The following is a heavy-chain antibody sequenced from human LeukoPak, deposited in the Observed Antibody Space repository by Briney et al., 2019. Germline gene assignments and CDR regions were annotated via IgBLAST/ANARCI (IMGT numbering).Heavy chain of an antibody. J-gene: IGHJ4*02. Sequence: PGGSLRLSCAASGFIFSSYWVTWVRQARGKGLEWVANIKQAGSENSYVDSVKGRFTISRDNARNSLTLQMNGLRAEDTALYYCARDGKQHLARFYFDCWGQGALVTVSS. CDR2: IKQAGSEN. CDR1: GFIFSSYW. V-gene: IGHV3-7*03. D-gene: IGHD1/OR15-1a*01. CDR3: ARDGKQHLARFYFDC.